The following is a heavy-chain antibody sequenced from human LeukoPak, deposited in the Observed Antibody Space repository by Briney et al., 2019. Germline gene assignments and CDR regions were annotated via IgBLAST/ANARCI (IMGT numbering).Heavy chain of an antibody. Sequence: GGSLRLSCAASGFTFSSYGMHWVRQAPGKGLEWVAVISYDGSNKYYADSVKGRFTISRDNPKNTLYLQMNSLRAEDTAVYYCAKVGGITGTKGDYWGQGTLVTVSS. CDR3: AKVGGITGTKGDY. J-gene: IGHJ4*02. D-gene: IGHD1-20*01. V-gene: IGHV3-30*18. CDR1: GFTFSSYG. CDR2: ISYDGSNK.